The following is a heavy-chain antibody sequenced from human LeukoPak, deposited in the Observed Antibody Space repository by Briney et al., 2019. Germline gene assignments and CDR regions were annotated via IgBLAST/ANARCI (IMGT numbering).Heavy chain of an antibody. J-gene: IGHJ4*02. V-gene: IGHV3-30*14. D-gene: IGHD3-22*01. CDR2: ISYDGSNK. CDR3: ARGDDSGYYDYFDY. CDR1: GFTFSSYA. Sequence: GGSLRLSCAASGFTFSSYAMHWVRQAPGKGLEWVAVISYDGSNKYYADSVKGRFTISRDFSKNTVFLHMNSLRAEDTAMYYCARGDDSGYYDYFDYWGQGALVTVSS.